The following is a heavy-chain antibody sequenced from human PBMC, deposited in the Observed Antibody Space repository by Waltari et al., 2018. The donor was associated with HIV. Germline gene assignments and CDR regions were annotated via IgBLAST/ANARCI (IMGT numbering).Heavy chain of an antibody. CDR3: SKDDSSGYPPSIGLDY. CDR2: IRYDGSNK. V-gene: IGHV3-30*02. D-gene: IGHD3-22*01. J-gene: IGHJ4*02. Sequence: QVQLVESGGGVVQPGGSLRLSCAAYGFTFSSYGMHWVRQAPGKGLEWVAFIRYDGSNKYYADSVKGRFTIARDNSKNTLYLEMNSLRAEDTAVYYCSKDDSSGYPPSIGLDYWGQGTLVTVSS. CDR1: GFTFSSYG.